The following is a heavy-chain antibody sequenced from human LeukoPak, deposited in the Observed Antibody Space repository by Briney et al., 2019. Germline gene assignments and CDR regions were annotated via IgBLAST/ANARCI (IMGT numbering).Heavy chain of an antibody. Sequence: GMSLRLSCAASGFTFRSYGMHWVRQAQGKGLEWVAVIWSDGSQQHYADSVKGRFSISRDNSKNTLYLQMNSLRVDDTAVYYCARSSDSSDLGYWGQGTLVTVSS. J-gene: IGHJ4*02. CDR1: GFTFRSYG. D-gene: IGHD6-25*01. CDR3: ARSSDSSDLGY. V-gene: IGHV3-33*01. CDR2: IWSDGSQQ.